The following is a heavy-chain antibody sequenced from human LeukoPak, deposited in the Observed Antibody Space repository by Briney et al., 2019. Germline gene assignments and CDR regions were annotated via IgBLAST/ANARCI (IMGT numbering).Heavy chain of an antibody. CDR2: ISGSGAFT. Sequence: GGSLRLSCAASGFTFSTYAISWVRQAPGKGLEWVSTISGSGAFTYYADSVKGRFTISRDNSENTLYLQMNSLRAEDTAVYYCARDVAGMDGYWGQGTLVTVSS. CDR1: GFTFSTYA. J-gene: IGHJ4*02. V-gene: IGHV3-23*01. D-gene: IGHD2-15*01. CDR3: ARDVAGMDGY.